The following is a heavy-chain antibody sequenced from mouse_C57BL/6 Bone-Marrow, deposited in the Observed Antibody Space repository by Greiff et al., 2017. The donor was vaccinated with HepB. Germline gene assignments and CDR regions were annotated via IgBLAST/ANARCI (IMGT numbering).Heavy chain of an antibody. J-gene: IGHJ3*01. CDR1: GYTFTSYW. D-gene: IGHD1-1*01. Sequence: QVQLQQPGAELVKPGASVKLSCKASGYTFTSYWMHWVKQRPGQGLEWIGMIHPNSGSTNYNEKFKSKATLAVDKSSSTAYMQRSSLTSEDSAVYYCARRDGSSLAWFAYWGQGTLVTVSA. CDR3: ARRDGSSLAWFAY. CDR2: IHPNSGST. V-gene: IGHV1-64*01.